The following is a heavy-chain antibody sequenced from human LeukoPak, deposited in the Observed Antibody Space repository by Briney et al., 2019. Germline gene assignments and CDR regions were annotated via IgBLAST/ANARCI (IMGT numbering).Heavy chain of an antibody. J-gene: IGHJ4*02. CDR3: AKITEYYYGSGSNFDY. CDR1: GFTFSSYG. V-gene: IGHV3-30*02. D-gene: IGHD3-10*01. Sequence: GGSLRLSCAASGFTFSSYGMHWLRQAPGKGLEWVVFIRYDGSNKYYADSVKGRFTISRDNSKNTLYLQMNSLRAEDTAVYYCAKITEYYYGSGSNFDYWGQGTLVTVSS. CDR2: IRYDGSNK.